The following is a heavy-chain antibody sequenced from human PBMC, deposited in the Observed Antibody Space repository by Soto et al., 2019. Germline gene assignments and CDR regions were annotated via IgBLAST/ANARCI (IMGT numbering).Heavy chain of an antibody. Sequence: LRLSCAASGFTFSSYGMHWVRQAPGKGLEWVAVISYDGSNKYYADSVKGRFTISRDNSKNTLYLQMNSLRAEDTAVYYCAKLVISGAGTFDSWGHGTPVTGAS. CDR2: ISYDGSNK. CDR3: AKLVISGAGTFDS. J-gene: IGHJ4*01. D-gene: IGHD6-13*01. CDR1: GFTFSSYG. V-gene: IGHV3-30*18.